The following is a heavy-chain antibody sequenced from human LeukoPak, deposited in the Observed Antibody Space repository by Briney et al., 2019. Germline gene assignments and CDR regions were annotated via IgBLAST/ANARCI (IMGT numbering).Heavy chain of an antibody. V-gene: IGHV1-8*01. J-gene: IGHJ4*02. Sequence: ASVKVSCKASGYTFSTYDITWVRQATGQGLEWMGWMNPNSGDTAYAQKFQGRVAMTRDTSISTAYMELSSLRSEDTAVYYCARGLGDYYDTSDYYYAVPAHWGQGTLVTVSS. D-gene: IGHD3-22*01. CDR1: GYTFSTYD. CDR2: MNPNSGDT. CDR3: ARGLGDYYDTSDYYYAVPAH.